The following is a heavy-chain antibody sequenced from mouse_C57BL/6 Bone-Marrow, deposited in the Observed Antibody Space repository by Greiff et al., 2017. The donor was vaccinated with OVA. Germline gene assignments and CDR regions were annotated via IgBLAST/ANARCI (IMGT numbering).Heavy chain of an antibody. Sequence: EVKLVESGGDLVKPGGSLKLSCAASGFTFSSYGMSWVRQTPDKRLEWVATISSGGSYTYYPDSVKGRFTISRDNAKNTLYLQMSSLKSEDTAMYYYARRGSSYWYFDVWGTGTTVTVSS. J-gene: IGHJ1*03. CDR1: GFTFSSYG. CDR3: ARRGSSYWYFDV. V-gene: IGHV5-6*02. D-gene: IGHD1-1*01. CDR2: ISSGGSYT.